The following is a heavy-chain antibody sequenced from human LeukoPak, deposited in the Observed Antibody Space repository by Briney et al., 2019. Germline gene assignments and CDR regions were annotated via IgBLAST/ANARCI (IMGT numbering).Heavy chain of an antibody. V-gene: IGHV3-23*01. J-gene: IGHJ6*03. D-gene: IGHD3-16*01. Sequence: GGSLRLSCAASGFTFSSYAMSWVRQAPGKGLEWVSAISGSGGSTYYADSVKGRFTISRDNSNNTLYLQMNSLRAEDTAVYYCAKVSVPAPLGDDYYYMDVWGKGTTVTVSS. CDR1: GFTFSSYA. CDR2: ISGSGGST. CDR3: AKVSVPAPLGDDYYYMDV.